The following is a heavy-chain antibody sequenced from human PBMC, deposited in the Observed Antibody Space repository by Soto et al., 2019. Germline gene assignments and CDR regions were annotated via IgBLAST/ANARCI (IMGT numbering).Heavy chain of an antibody. J-gene: IGHJ4*02. CDR3: AIDIGFDIDY. CDR1: GYIFNNFG. V-gene: IGHV1-18*01. D-gene: IGHD5-12*01. Sequence: QVQLVQSGAEVQKPGASVKVSCKTSGYIFNNFGITWVRQAPGLGLEWLGWIYSKAGTINFAQKFQGRVTMTTDTSTSTAYMELRSLTFADAAVFFCAIDIGFDIDYWGQGTLVTVS. CDR2: IYSKAGTI.